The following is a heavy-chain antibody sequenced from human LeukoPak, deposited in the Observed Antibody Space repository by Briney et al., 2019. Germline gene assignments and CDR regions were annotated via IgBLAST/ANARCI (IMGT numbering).Heavy chain of an antibody. CDR2: SYSDTNT. Sequence: GGSLRLSCTASGFTVSNNYMSWVRQAPGKGLEWVSISYSDTNTNYADSVKGRFTISRDTSQNTLSLQMNSLRAEDTAVYYCVRKNRDFNAAFDIWGQGTVVTVS. J-gene: IGHJ3*02. CDR3: VRKNRDFNAAFDI. CDR1: GFTVSNNY. V-gene: IGHV3-53*01. D-gene: IGHD1-14*01.